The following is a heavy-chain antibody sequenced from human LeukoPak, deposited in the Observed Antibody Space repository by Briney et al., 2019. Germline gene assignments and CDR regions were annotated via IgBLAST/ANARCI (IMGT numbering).Heavy chain of an antibody. D-gene: IGHD6-19*01. Sequence: GGSLRLSCAASGFTFGSYWMTWVRQAPGKGLEWVANIKQDGSEKYYVGSVKARFTISRDNAKNSLYLQMNNLRAEDTAVYYCATSQTTSGRYGNAFDIWGQGTTVTVSS. J-gene: IGHJ3*02. CDR3: ATSQTTSGRYGNAFDI. V-gene: IGHV3-7*01. CDR1: GFTFGSYW. CDR2: IKQDGSEK.